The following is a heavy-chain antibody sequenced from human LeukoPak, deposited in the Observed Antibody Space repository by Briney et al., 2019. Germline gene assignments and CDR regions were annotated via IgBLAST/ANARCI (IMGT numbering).Heavy chain of an antibody. J-gene: IGHJ4*02. CDR3: VRAYYNSGGYYYDY. CDR1: GFTFSSYP. D-gene: IGHD3-22*01. Sequence: GGSLRLPCAASGFTFSSYPMHWVRQAPGRGLEYVSAISSNGDSTYYANSVKGRFIISRDNSKNTLYLQMGSLRAEDMAVYHCVRAYYNSGGYYYDYWGQGTLVTVSS. V-gene: IGHV3-64*01. CDR2: ISSNGDST.